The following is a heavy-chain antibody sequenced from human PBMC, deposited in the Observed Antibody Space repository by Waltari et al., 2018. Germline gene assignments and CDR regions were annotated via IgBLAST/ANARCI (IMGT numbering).Heavy chain of an antibody. J-gene: IGHJ4*02. D-gene: IGHD3-16*02. CDR3: ARHVSGIMITFGGVIAPDY. Sequence: KPSETLSLTCTVSGGSISSSSYYWGWIRQPPGKGLEWIGSIYYSGSTYYNPSLKSRVTISVDTSNNQFSLKLSSVTAADTAVYYCARHVSGIMITFGGVIAPDYWGQGTLVTVSS. CDR2: IYYSGST. V-gene: IGHV4-39*01. CDR1: GGSISSSSYY.